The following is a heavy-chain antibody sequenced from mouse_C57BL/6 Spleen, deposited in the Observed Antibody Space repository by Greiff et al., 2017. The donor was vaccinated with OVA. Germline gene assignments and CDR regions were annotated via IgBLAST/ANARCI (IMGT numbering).Heavy chain of an antibody. CDR2: IDPSDSAT. V-gene: IGHV1-52*01. J-gene: IGHJ2*01. CDR1: CYPFPSYC. Sequence: PLPQPVAALLRPFSSVTLSFPSSCYPFPSYCMHCFKQTPIPGLELICNIDPSDSATHYNQKFKDKATLTVDKSSSTAYMQRSSLTSEDSAVYYCATYYFDYWGQGTTLTVSS. CDR3: ATYYFDY.